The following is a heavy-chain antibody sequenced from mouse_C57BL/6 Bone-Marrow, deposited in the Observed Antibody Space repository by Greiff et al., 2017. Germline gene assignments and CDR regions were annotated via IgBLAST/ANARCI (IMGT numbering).Heavy chain of an antibody. D-gene: IGHD1-1*01. CDR3: ARHDYYGSSQYFDY. CDR1: GFTFSSYG. Sequence: EVKLQESGGDLVKPGGSLKLSCAASGFTFSSYGMSWVRQTPDKRLEWVATISSGGSYTYYPDNVKGRFTISRDNAKNTLYLQMSSLKSDDTAMYYCARHDYYGSSQYFDYWGQGTTLTVSS. V-gene: IGHV5-6*01. CDR2: ISSGGSYT. J-gene: IGHJ2*01.